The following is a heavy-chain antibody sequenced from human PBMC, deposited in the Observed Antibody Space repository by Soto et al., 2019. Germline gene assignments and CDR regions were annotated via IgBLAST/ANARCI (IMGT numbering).Heavy chain of an antibody. J-gene: IGHJ4*02. CDR1: GGSISSSSYY. CDR2: IYYSGST. CDR3: ARHLNPIAAAAAYYFDY. Sequence: PSETLSLTCTVSGGSISSSSYYWGWIRQPPGKGLEWIGSIYYSGSTYYNPSLKSRVTISVDTSKNQFSLKLSSVTAADTAVYYCARHLNPIAAAAAYYFDYWGQGTLVTSPQ. D-gene: IGHD6-13*01. V-gene: IGHV4-39*01.